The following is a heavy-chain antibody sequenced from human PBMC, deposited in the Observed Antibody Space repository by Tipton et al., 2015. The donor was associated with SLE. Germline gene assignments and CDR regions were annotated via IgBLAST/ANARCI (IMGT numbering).Heavy chain of an antibody. CDR3: AKDSGSYYYGMDV. J-gene: IGHJ6*02. CDR2: IRYDGSNK. Sequence: SLRLSCAASGFTFSSYGMHWVRQAPGKGLEWVAFIRYDGSNKYYADSVKGRFTISRDHSKNTLYLQMNSLRAEDTAVYYCAKDSGSYYYGMDVWGQGTTVTVSS. V-gene: IGHV3-30*02. D-gene: IGHD1-26*01. CDR1: GFTFSSYG.